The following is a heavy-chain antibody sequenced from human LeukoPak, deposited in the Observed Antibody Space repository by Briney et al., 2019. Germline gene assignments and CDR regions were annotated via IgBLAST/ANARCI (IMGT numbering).Heavy chain of an antibody. Sequence: GGSLRLSCAASGFTFSSYEMNWVRQAPGKGLEWVSYISSSGSTIYYADSVKGRFTISRDNAKNSLYLQMNSLRAEDTAVYYCAKVWNPRYYDILTGENDWYFDLWGRGTLVTVSS. CDR2: ISSSGSTI. CDR1: GFTFSSYE. D-gene: IGHD3-9*01. J-gene: IGHJ2*01. V-gene: IGHV3-48*03. CDR3: AKVWNPRYYDILTGENDWYFDL.